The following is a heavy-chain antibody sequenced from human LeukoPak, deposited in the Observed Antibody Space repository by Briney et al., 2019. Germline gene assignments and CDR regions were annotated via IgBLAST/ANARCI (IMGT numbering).Heavy chain of an antibody. Sequence: GGSLRLFCTASGFPFGDYAVSWAGPAPGRSVEWGVLLYGGTIEYGASVKGRFSISRDYSKTIAYLQMDSLKIEDTGVYYCARGLRAVGTALDYWGLGTMVTVSS. D-gene: IGHD2-21*02. J-gene: IGHJ4*02. CDR3: ARGLRAVGTALDY. V-gene: IGHV3-49*04. CDR2: LYGGTI. CDR1: GFPFGDYA.